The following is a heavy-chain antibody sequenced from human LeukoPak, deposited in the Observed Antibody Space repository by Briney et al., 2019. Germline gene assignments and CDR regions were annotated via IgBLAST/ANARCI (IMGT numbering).Heavy chain of an antibody. V-gene: IGHV1-2*02. CDR3: ARDEQQLGNWFDP. Sequence: ASVKVSCKASGYTFTGYCMHWVRQAPGQGLEWMGWINPKSGGTNYAQKFQGRVTMTRDTSISTTYMELSRLRSDDTAVYYCARDEQQLGNWFDPWGQGTLVTVSS. J-gene: IGHJ5*02. CDR1: GYTFTGYC. CDR2: INPKSGGT. D-gene: IGHD6-13*01.